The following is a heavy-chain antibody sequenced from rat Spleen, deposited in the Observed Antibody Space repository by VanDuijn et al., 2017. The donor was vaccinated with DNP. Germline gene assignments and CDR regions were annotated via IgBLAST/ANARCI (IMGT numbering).Heavy chain of an antibody. CDR1: GFSLTNYY. Sequence: QVQLKETGPGLMQPTQSLSLTCTVSGFSLTNYYVQWVRQTPGKGLEWMGFIRSGGSTDYNSEFKSRLSISRDTSKNQVFLKMNSLQTEDTAMYFCARKMGDWGQGVMVTVSS. CDR3: ARKMGD. D-gene: IGHD1-12*02. V-gene: IGHV2-65*01. J-gene: IGHJ2*01. CDR2: IRSGGST.